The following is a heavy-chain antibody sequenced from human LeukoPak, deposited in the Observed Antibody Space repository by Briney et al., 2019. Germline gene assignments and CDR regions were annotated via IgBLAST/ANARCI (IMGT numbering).Heavy chain of an antibody. CDR1: GGSFSGYY. Sequence: SETLSLTCAVYGGSFSGYYWNWIRQPPGKGLEWIGEINHSGSTNYNPSLKSRVTISVDASKNQFSLKLSSVTAADTAVYYCARRGRWLQSVDYWGQGTLVTVSS. CDR2: INHSGST. CDR3: ARRGRWLQSVDY. J-gene: IGHJ4*02. D-gene: IGHD3-16*01. V-gene: IGHV4-34*01.